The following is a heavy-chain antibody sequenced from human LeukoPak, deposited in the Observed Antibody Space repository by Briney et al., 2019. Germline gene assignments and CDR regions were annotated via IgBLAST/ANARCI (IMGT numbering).Heavy chain of an antibody. D-gene: IGHD3-10*02. J-gene: IGHJ4*02. V-gene: IGHV1-69*04. CDR1: GGTFSSYA. CDR2: IIPILGIA. CDR3: ARNLFGDYGEDY. Sequence: GASVKVSCKASGGTFSSYAIGWVRQAPGQGLEWMGRIIPILGIANYAQKFQGRVTITADKSTSTAYMELSSLRSEDTAVYYCARNLFGDYGEDYWGQGTLVTVSS.